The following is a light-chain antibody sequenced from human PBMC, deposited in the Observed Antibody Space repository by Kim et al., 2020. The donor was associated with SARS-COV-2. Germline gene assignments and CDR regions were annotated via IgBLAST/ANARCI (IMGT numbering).Light chain of an antibody. Sequence: KTVTISCTRSSGSIDSNYVQWYQQRPGSSPTTVIYENDQRPSGVPDRFSGSIDSSSNSASLAISGLKTEDEADYYCQSYDSSIPWVFGGGTQLTVL. J-gene: IGLJ3*02. CDR3: QSYDSSIPWV. CDR1: SGSIDSNY. CDR2: END. V-gene: IGLV6-57*01.